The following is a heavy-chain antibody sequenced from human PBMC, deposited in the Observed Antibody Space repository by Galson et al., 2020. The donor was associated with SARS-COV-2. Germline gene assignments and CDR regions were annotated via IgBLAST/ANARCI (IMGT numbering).Heavy chain of an antibody. D-gene: IGHD3-10*01. V-gene: IGHV4-34*01. CDR1: GGSFSGHY. CDR2: ITQSGSV. J-gene: IGHJ4*02. Sequence: SETLSLTCAVYGGSFSGHYWSWIRQSPGKGLEWIGEITQSGSVNYNPSLKSRVTISADTSKNQFSLELRSVTAADTAVYYCARGLFQTTMVSVVFTGGSFYFDSWGQGTLVSVSS. CDR3: ARGLFQTTMVSVVFTGGSFYFDS.